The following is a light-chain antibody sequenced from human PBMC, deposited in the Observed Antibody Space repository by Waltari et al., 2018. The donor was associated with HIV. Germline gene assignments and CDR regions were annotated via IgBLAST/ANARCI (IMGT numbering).Light chain of an antibody. CDR2: LAA. J-gene: IGKJ1*01. CDR1: QSLKHHNGFQY. Sequence: IVMTQSPRSLSVISGEAASISCNSSQSLKHHNGFQYLDWYLQKPGRSPQLLIHLAASRDPGVPARCSGVGSETIFTLTISRIEAEDVGVYYCMQSLQIPWTFGQGTKV. CDR3: MQSLQIPWT. V-gene: IGKV2-28*01.